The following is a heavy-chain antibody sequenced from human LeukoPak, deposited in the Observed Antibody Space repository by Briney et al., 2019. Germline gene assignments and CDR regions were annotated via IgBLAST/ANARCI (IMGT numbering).Heavy chain of an antibody. CDR2: ISWNSGDI. D-gene: IGHD5-18*01. J-gene: IGHJ4*02. CDR1: GFTFGDYA. V-gene: IGHV3-9*01. Sequence: PGGSLRLSCAASGFTFGDYAMHWVRQAPGKGLEWVSGISWNSGDIGYADSVKGRFTISRDNAKNSLYLQMNSLSVEDTALYYCAKVRGYSYGYFDCWGQGTLVTVSS. CDR3: AKVRGYSYGYFDC.